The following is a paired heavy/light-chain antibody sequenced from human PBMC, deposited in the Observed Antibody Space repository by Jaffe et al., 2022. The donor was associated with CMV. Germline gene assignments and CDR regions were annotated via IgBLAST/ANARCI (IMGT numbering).Heavy chain of an antibody. CDR1: GGSISSSSYY. CDR2: IYYSGST. J-gene: IGHJ6*03. V-gene: IGHV4-39*01. CDR3: ASWYYYDSSGYYPANYYYYYMDV. D-gene: IGHD3-22*01. Sequence: QLQLQESGPGLVKPSETLSLTCTVSGGSISSSSYYWGWIRQPPGKGLEWIGSIYYSGSTYYNPSLKSRVTISVDTSKNQFSLKLSSVTAADTAVYYCASWYYYDSSGYYPANYYYYYMDVWGKGTTVTVSS.
Light chain of an antibody. CDR2: EDS. V-gene: IGLV3-10*01. Sequence: SYELTQPPSVSVSPGQTARITCSGDALPKKYAYWYQQKSGQAPVLVIYEDSKRPSGIPERFSGSSSGTMATLTISGAQVEDEADYYCYSTDSSGNLWVFGGGTKLTVL. J-gene: IGLJ3*02. CDR3: YSTDSSGNLWV. CDR1: ALPKKY.